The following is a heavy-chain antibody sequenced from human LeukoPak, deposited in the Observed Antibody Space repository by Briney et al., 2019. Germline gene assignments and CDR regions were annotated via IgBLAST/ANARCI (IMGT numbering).Heavy chain of an antibody. CDR3: TRNYDILTGYYRRSDAFDI. CDR1: GFTFSNAW. V-gene: IGHV3-15*01. J-gene: IGHJ3*02. D-gene: IGHD3-9*01. Sequence: GGSLRLSCAASGFTFSNAWMSWVRQAPGKGLEWDGRIKSKTDGGTTDYAAPVKGRFTISRDDSKNTLYLQMNSLKTEDTAVYYCTRNYDILTGYYRRSDAFDIWGQGTMVTVSS. CDR2: IKSKTDGGTT.